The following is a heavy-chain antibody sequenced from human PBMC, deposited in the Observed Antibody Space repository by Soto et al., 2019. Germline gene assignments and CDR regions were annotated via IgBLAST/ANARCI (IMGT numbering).Heavy chain of an antibody. J-gene: IGHJ6*02. V-gene: IGHV5-51*01. Sequence: PGESLKISCKGSGYSFTSYWIGWVRQMPGKGLEWMGIIYPGDSDTGYSPSFQGQVTISADKSISTAYLQWSSLKASDTAMYYCARHAGIITIFGVAGFDYYYYYGMDVWGQGTTVTVS. CDR3: ARHAGIITIFGVAGFDYYYYYGMDV. CDR2: IYPGDSDT. D-gene: IGHD3-3*01. CDR1: GYSFTSYW.